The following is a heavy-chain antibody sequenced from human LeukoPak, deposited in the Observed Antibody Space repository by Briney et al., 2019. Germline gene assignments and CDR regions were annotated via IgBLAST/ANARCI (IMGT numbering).Heavy chain of an antibody. D-gene: IGHD6-13*01. CDR3: ARVAVEYSYSSSWYVGNWFDP. CDR1: GGSISKYY. Sequence: SETLSLTCTVSGGSISKYYWSWLRQPPGKGLEWIGYIYYSGSTNYNPSLKSRVTISVDTSKNQFSLKLSSVTAADTAVYYCARVAVEYSYSSSWYVGNWFDPWGQGTLVTVSS. J-gene: IGHJ5*02. CDR2: IYYSGST. V-gene: IGHV4-59*01.